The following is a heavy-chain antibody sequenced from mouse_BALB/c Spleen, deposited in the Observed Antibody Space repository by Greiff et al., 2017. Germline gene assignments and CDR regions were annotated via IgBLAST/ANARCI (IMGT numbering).Heavy chain of an antibody. Sequence: EVKLVESGGGLVKPGGSLKLSCAASGFTFSSYAMSWVRQTPEKRLEWVASISSGGSTYYPDSVKGRFTISRDNARNILYLQMSSLRSEDTAMYYCARGRTVGAMDYWGQGTSVTVSS. CDR1: GFTFSSYA. D-gene: IGHD1-1*01. CDR2: ISSGGST. V-gene: IGHV5-6-5*01. CDR3: ARGRTVGAMDY. J-gene: IGHJ4*01.